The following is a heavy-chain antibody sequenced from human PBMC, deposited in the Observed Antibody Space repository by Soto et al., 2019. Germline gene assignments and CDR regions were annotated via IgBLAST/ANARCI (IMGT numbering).Heavy chain of an antibody. D-gene: IGHD3-3*01. CDR1: GFTFSSYA. Sequence: GGSLRLSCAASGFTFSSYAMSWVRQAPGKGLEWVSAISGSGGSTYYADSLKGRFTISRDNSKNTLYLQMNSLRAEDTAVYYCAKAPADYDFWSGYSITDYWGQGTLVTVSS. CDR2: ISGSGGST. CDR3: AKAPADYDFWSGYSITDY. J-gene: IGHJ4*02. V-gene: IGHV3-23*01.